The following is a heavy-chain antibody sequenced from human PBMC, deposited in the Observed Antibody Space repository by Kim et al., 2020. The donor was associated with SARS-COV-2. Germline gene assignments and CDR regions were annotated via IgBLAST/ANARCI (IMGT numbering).Heavy chain of an antibody. Sequence: ASVKVSCKASGYTFTGYYMHWVRQAPGQGLEWMGWINPNSGGTNYEQKFQGWVTMTRDTSISTAYMELSRLRSDDTAVYYCARVGVHYGSGSYYGVNDAFDIWGQGTMVTVSS. J-gene: IGHJ3*02. CDR2: INPNSGGT. D-gene: IGHD3-10*01. CDR1: GYTFTGYY. CDR3: ARVGVHYGSGSYYGVNDAFDI. V-gene: IGHV1-2*04.